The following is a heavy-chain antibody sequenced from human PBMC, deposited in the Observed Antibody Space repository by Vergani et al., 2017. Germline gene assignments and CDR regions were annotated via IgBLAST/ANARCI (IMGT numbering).Heavy chain of an antibody. CDR2: ISWDGGST. D-gene: IGHD1-14*01. V-gene: IGHV3-43*01. Sequence: VHLVESGGGVVQPGGSLRLSCAASGFTFDDYTMHWVRQAPGKGLEWVSLISWDGGSTYYADSVKGRFTISRDNSKNSLYLQMNSLRTEDTALYYCAKDMYRAPGYYFDYWGQGTLVTVSS. J-gene: IGHJ4*02. CDR1: GFTFDDYT. CDR3: AKDMYRAPGYYFDY.